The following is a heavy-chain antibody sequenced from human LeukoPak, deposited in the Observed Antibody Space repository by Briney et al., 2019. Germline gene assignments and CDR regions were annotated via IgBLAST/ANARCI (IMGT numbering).Heavy chain of an antibody. D-gene: IGHD2-2*01. CDR3: ARTCSTSCPYWYFDL. CDR1: GYTFTSHA. CDR2: ISAYNDNT. Sequence: GASVKVSCKASGYTFTSHAISWVRQAPGQGLEWMGWISAYNDNTNYAQKLQGRVTMTTDTSTSTAYMDLRSLRSDDTAVYYCARTCSTSCPYWYFDLWGRGTLVTVSS. V-gene: IGHV1-18*01. J-gene: IGHJ2*01.